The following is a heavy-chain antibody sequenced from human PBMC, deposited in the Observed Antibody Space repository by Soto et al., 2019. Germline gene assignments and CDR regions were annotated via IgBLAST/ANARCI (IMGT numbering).Heavy chain of an antibody. CDR2: IIPIFGTE. V-gene: IGHV1-69*01. J-gene: IGHJ6*02. Sequence: QVQLVQSGAEVKKPGSSVKVSCKVSGGTFSSHSINWVXXAPGQGPEWMGGIIPIFGTENYAQKFQGRVTITADESTSTAYMELSSLTSEDTALYYCSTSVYCSTTRCYYYYGLDVWGQGTTVIVSS. CDR3: STSVYCSTTRCYYYYGLDV. D-gene: IGHD2-2*01. CDR1: GGTFSSHS.